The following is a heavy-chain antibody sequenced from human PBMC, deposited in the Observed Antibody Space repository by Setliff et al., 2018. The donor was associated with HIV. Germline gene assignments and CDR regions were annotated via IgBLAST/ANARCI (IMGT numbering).Heavy chain of an antibody. Sequence: GGSLRLSCSASGFTFSGSALHWVRQASGKGLEWVGRIRSKDNNYVTTYAASVKGRFTISRDDSKSTAYLQMNSLKIEDTAVYYCIRGPDYPYYFDYWGQGTQVTVSS. J-gene: IGHJ4*02. CDR3: IRGPDYPYYFDY. D-gene: IGHD4-17*01. CDR1: GFTFSGSA. V-gene: IGHV3-73*01. CDR2: IRSKDNNYVT.